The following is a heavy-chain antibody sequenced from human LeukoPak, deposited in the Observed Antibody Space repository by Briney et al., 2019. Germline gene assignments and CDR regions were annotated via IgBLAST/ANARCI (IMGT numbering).Heavy chain of an antibody. D-gene: IGHD6-13*01. CDR3: AGGTRITAAVYFQY. Sequence: GGSLRLSCAGSGFTFNTDRMNGVRQAPGKGLEWVSYISGSGSTLYYADSVKGRFTISRDNAKNSLYLQMNSLRDEDTAVYYCAGGTRITAAVYFQYWGQGILVTVSS. V-gene: IGHV3-48*02. CDR2: ISGSGSTL. J-gene: IGHJ1*01. CDR1: GFTFNTDR.